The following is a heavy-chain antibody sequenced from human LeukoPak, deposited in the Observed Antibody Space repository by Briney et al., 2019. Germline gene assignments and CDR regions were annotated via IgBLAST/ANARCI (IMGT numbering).Heavy chain of an antibody. CDR3: ARSMYYYDSSGYYYEGWFDP. CDR2: ISTSGSTI. CDR1: GFTFSSYE. D-gene: IGHD3-22*01. Sequence: GSLRLSCAASGFTFSSYEMNWVRQAPGKGLDWVSYISTSGSTIYYADSVKGRFTISRDNAKNSLHLQMNSLRAEDTAVYYCARSMYYYDSSGYYYEGWFDPWGQGTLVTVSS. V-gene: IGHV3-48*03. J-gene: IGHJ5*02.